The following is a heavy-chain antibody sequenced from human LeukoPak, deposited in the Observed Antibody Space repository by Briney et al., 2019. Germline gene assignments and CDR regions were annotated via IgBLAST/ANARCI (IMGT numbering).Heavy chain of an antibody. Sequence: GGSLRLSCAASGFTFSSYEMDWVRQAPGKGLEWVSYISSSGSTIYYADSVKGRFTISRDNAKNSLYLQMNSLRAEDTAVYYCAREGVAGSGDYWGQGTLVTVSS. CDR1: GFTFSSYE. V-gene: IGHV3-48*03. CDR3: AREGVAGSGDY. D-gene: IGHD6-19*01. CDR2: ISSSGSTI. J-gene: IGHJ4*02.